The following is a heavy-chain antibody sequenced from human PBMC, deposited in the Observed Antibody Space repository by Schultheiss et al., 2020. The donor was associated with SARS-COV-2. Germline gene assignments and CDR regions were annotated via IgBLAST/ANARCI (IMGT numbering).Heavy chain of an antibody. D-gene: IGHD1-26*01. V-gene: IGHV4-59*01. CDR2: IYYSGST. CDR1: GGSISSYY. CDR3: ARDSGSYFYYYYYGMDV. Sequence: SETLSLTCTVSGGSISSYYWSWIRQPPGKGLEWIGYIYYSGSTNYNPSLKSLVTISVDTSKNQFSLKLSSVTAADTAVYYCARDSGSYFYYYYYGMDVWGQGTTVTVSS. J-gene: IGHJ6*02.